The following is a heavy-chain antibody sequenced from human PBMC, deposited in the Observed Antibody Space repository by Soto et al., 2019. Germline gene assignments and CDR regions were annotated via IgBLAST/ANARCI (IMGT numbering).Heavy chain of an antibody. D-gene: IGHD3-9*01. V-gene: IGHV4-59*01. CDR2: IDYYGST. Sequence: TSETLSLTCTFPGGPITVYYSSRIRQPPGKRLEWIGYIDYYGSTNYNHSLKSRVTISVDTSKEQFSLNLGSVTAADTAIYYCARYFDWPSGFDIWGQGTMVT. CDR1: GGPITVYY. CDR3: ARYFDWPSGFDI. J-gene: IGHJ3*02.